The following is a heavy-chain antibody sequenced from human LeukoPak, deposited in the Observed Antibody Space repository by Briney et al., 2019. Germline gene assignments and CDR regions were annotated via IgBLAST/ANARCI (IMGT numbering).Heavy chain of an antibody. CDR1: GFTFTSYT. J-gene: IGHJ4*02. CDR3: ATDLYSSSTDY. Sequence: GGSLRLSCAASGFTFTSYTMTWVRQAPGKGLEWISVINNSGGFTYCANSVKGRFTISRDNSKNTLYLQMNGLRAEDTAIYYCATDLYSSSTDYWGQGILVTVSS. D-gene: IGHD6-6*01. V-gene: IGHV3-23*01. CDR2: INNSGGFT.